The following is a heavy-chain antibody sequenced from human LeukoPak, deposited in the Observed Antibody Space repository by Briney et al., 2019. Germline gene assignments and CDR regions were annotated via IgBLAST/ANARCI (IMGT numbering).Heavy chain of an antibody. J-gene: IGHJ4*02. CDR2: ISGSGRST. CDR1: GFTFSNYA. Sequence: GGSLRLSCAASGFTFSNYAMSWVRQAPGKGLEWVSRISGSGRSTYYADSVKGRFTIARDNSENTLYLQMNSLRVEDTALYYCVKFRGQLLSSYYFDYWGQGTLVTVSS. V-gene: IGHV3-23*01. D-gene: IGHD2-2*01. CDR3: VKFRGQLLSSYYFDY.